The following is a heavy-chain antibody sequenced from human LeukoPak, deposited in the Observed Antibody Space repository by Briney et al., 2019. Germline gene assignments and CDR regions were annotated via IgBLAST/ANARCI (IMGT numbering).Heavy chain of an antibody. V-gene: IGHV1-18*01. CDR3: ARDLGGIAVAGNFDY. D-gene: IGHD6-19*01. CDR1: GGTFSSYA. CDR2: ISAYNGYT. Sequence: ASVKVSCKASGGTFSSYAISWVRQAPGQGLEWMGWISAYNGYTNYAQRFQGRVTMTTDTSTSTAYMELRSLRSDDTAVYYCARDLGGIAVAGNFDYWGQGTLVTVSS. J-gene: IGHJ4*02.